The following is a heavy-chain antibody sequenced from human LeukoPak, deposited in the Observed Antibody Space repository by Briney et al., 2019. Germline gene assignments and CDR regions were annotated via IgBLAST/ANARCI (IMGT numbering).Heavy chain of an antibody. CDR1: GGSISSYY. CDR2: IYTSGGT. J-gene: IGHJ5*02. CDR3: AGAFVHLDWLSGEAGNNWFDP. D-gene: IGHD3-9*01. Sequence: SETLSLTCTVSGGSISSYYWSWIRQPAGKGLEWIGRIYTSGGTNYNPSLKSRVTMSVDTSKNQFSLKLSSVTAADTAVYYCAGAFVHLDWLSGEAGNNWFDPWGQETLVTVSS. V-gene: IGHV4-4*07.